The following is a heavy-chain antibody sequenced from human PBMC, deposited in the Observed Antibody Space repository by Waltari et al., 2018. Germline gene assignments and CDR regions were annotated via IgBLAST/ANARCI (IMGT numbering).Heavy chain of an antibody. V-gene: IGHV1-2*02. CDR3: AREDIVATKVFDD. CDR2: INCNTGDR. CDR1: GYTFTAFY. J-gene: IGHJ4*01. Sequence: QVQLVQSGAEVTKPGASVKVSCQTSGYTFTAFYMHWVRQVPGQGLEWMGWINCNTGDRDYAQKFRGRVTMTRETSLTTVYMEMNRLTSGDTAVYYCAREDIVATKVFDDWGHGTLVTVSS. D-gene: IGHD5-12*01.